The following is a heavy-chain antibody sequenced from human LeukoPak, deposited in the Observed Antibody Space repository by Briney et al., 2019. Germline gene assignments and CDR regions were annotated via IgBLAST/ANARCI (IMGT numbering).Heavy chain of an antibody. V-gene: IGHV3-53*01. D-gene: IGHD2-15*01. CDR2: IYSGGST. CDR3: ARVSAPGGTRLFDY. CDR1: GFTVSSNY. J-gene: IGHJ4*02. Sequence: GGSLRLSCAASGFTVSSNYMSWVRPAPGKGLEWVSVIYSGGSTYYADSVKGRFTISRDNSKNTLYLQMNSLRAEDTAVYYCARVSAPGGTRLFDYWGQGTLVTVSS.